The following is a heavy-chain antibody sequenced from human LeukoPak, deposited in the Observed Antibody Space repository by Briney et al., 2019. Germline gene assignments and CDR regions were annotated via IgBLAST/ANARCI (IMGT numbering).Heavy chain of an antibody. J-gene: IGHJ4*02. CDR1: GYTFTSYD. CDR3: ARGSKDGGSSLDY. V-gene: IGHV1-8*03. Sequence: ASVKVSCKASGYTFTSYDINWVRQATGQGLEWMGWMNPNSGNTGYAQKFQGRVTITRNTSISTAYTELSSLRSEDTAVYYCARGSKDGGSSLDYWGQGTLVTVSS. D-gene: IGHD2-2*01. CDR2: MNPNSGNT.